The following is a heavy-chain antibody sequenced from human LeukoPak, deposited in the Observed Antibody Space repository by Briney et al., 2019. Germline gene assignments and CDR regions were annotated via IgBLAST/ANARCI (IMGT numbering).Heavy chain of an antibody. CDR3: ARRIPDSSGIDY. J-gene: IGHJ4*02. V-gene: IGHV4-31*03. CDR2: FYYSGNT. CDR1: GGSISSGGYY. D-gene: IGHD6-19*01. Sequence: SETLSLTCTVSGGSISSGGYYWSWIRQHPGKGLEWIGYFYYSGNTYYNPSLKSRVTISVDTSKNQFSLKLSSVTAADTAVYYCARRIPDSSGIDYWGQGTPVTVSS.